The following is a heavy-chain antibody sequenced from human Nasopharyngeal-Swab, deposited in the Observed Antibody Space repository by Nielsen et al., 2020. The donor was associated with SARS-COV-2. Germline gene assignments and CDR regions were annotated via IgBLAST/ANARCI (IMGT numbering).Heavy chain of an antibody. CDR3: ARRSSRDYYDSSGYEDY. V-gene: IGHV1-18*01. Sequence: ASVMVSCKASGYTFTSYGISWVRQAPGQGLEWMGWISAYNGNTNYAQKLQGRVTMTTDTSTSTAYMELRSLRSDDTAVYYCARRSSRDYYDSSGYEDYWGQGTLVTVSS. J-gene: IGHJ4*02. CDR2: ISAYNGNT. D-gene: IGHD3-22*01. CDR1: GYTFTSYG.